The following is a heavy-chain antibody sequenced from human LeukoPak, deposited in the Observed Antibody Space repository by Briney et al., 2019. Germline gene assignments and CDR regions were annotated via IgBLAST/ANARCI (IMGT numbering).Heavy chain of an antibody. CDR2: IIPIFGTA. CDR1: GGTFSSYA. Sequence: GASVKVSCKASGGTFSSYAISWVRQAPGQGLEWMGGIIPIFGTANYAQKFKGRVTITADESTSTAYMELSSLRSEDTAVYYCASPIYYGSGSFGYWGQGTLVTVSS. J-gene: IGHJ4*02. D-gene: IGHD3-10*01. V-gene: IGHV1-69*01. CDR3: ASPIYYGSGSFGY.